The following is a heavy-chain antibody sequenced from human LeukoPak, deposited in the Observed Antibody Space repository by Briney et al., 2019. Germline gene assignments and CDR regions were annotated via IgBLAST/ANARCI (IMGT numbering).Heavy chain of an antibody. J-gene: IGHJ6*02. CDR2: IIPILGIA. V-gene: IGHV1-69*04. CDR1: GGTFSSYA. CDR3: ARYSAAAAGTAPYYYYGMDV. Sequence: ASVKVSCKASGGTFSSYAISWVRQAPGQGLEWMGRIIPILGIANYAQKFQGRVTITADKSTSTAYMELSSLRSEDTAVYYCARYSAAAAGTAPYYYYGMDVWGQGTTVTVSS. D-gene: IGHD6-13*01.